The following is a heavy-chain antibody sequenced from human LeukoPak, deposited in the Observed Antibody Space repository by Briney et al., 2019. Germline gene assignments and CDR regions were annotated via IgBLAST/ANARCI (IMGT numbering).Heavy chain of an antibody. CDR3: ARGGSVRTFDY. J-gene: IGHJ4*02. CDR1: GGSISSSSYY. D-gene: IGHD6-25*01. V-gene: IGHV4-39*07. CDR2: IYYSGST. Sequence: SETLSLTCTVSGGSISSSSYYWGWIRQPPGTGLEWIGSIYYSGSTYYNPSLKSRVTISVDTSKNQFSLKLSSVTAADTAVYYCARGGSVRTFDYWGQGTLVTVSS.